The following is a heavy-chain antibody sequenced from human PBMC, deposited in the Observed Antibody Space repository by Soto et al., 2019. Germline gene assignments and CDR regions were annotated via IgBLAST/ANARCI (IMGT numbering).Heavy chain of an antibody. CDR2: IIPIFGTA. Sequence: QVQLVQSGAEVKKPGSSVKVSCKASGGTFSSYAISWVRQAPGQGLEWMGGIIPIFGTANYAQKFQGRVTITTDESTSIADRELSGLRAEDTAVYYCARGITLVRGVIDPLGYLGQGTLVTVSS. D-gene: IGHD3-10*01. V-gene: IGHV1-69*05. J-gene: IGHJ4*02. CDR1: GGTFSSYA. CDR3: ARGITLVRGVIDPLGY.